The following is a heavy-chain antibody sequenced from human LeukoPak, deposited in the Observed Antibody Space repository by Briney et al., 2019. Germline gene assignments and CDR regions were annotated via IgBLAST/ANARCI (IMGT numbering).Heavy chain of an antibody. CDR1: GFTFSSYT. CDR2: ISSSSSYI. Sequence: PGGSLRLSCAASGFTFSSYTMNWVRQAPGKGLEWVSSISSSSSYIYYADSVTGRFTISRDNAKNSLYLQMNSLRAEDTAVYYCARSGIKMVRGLIIKSPYHMDVWGKGTTVTVSS. J-gene: IGHJ6*03. CDR3: ARSGIKMVRGLIIKSPYHMDV. D-gene: IGHD3-10*01. V-gene: IGHV3-21*01.